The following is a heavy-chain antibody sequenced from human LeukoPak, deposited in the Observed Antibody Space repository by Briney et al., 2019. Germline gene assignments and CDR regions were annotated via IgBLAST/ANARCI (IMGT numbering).Heavy chain of an antibody. CDR2: IYHSGIT. D-gene: IGHD3-10*01. V-gene: IGHV4-38-2*02. J-gene: IGHJ4*02. Sequence: SETLSLTCIVSGYSISSGYYWGWIRQPPGKGLEWIGNIYHSGITYYNLYNPSLKSRVIISVDTSKNHFSLKLSSVTAADTAVYFCATLLPSSYYFDYWGQGTLVTVSS. CDR1: GYSISSGYY. CDR3: ATLLPSSYYFDY.